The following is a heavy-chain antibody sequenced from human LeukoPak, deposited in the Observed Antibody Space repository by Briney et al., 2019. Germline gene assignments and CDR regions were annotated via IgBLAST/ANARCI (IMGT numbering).Heavy chain of an antibody. CDR2: ISSSSSTI. J-gene: IGHJ4*02. D-gene: IGHD3-10*01. V-gene: IGHV3-48*02. CDR3: ARETYGSGSYRLDY. CDR1: GFAFSTYS. Sequence: PGGSLRLSCAASGFAFSTYSMNWVRQAPGKGLEWVSYISSSSSTIYYADSVKGRFTISRDNAKNSLYLQMNSLRDDDTAVYYCARETYGSGSYRLDYWGQGTLVTVSS.